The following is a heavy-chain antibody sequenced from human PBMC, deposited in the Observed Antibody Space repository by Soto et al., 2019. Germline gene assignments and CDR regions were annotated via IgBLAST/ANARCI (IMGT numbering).Heavy chain of an antibody. CDR3: ARAAWGLWFGYMDV. Sequence: EVQLVESGGGLVQPGGSLRLSCAASGFAVGSNYMSWVRQAPGKGLEWLSVLYSGGTTYYADSVKGRFTISRHNSENTRYLQMDRLRTEDMAVYYCARAAWGLWFGYMDVWGKGTTVIVSS. D-gene: IGHD3-10*01. CDR1: GFAVGSNY. J-gene: IGHJ6*03. V-gene: IGHV3-53*04. CDR2: LYSGGTT.